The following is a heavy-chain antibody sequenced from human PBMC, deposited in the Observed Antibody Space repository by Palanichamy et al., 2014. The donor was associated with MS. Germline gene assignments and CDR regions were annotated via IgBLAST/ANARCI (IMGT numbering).Heavy chain of an antibody. V-gene: IGHV4-4*02. CDR2: IYHSGST. CDR1: GGSITSSNW. D-gene: IGHD6-19*01. CDR3: ARDPRRAVAGALDY. J-gene: IGHJ4*02. Sequence: QVQLQESGPGLVKPSGTLSLTCAVSGGSITSSNWWSWVRQPPGKGLEWIGEIYHSGSTNYKPSLKSRVTISVDKSKNQFSLKLSSVTAADTAVYYCARDPRRAVAGALDYWGQGTLVTVSS.